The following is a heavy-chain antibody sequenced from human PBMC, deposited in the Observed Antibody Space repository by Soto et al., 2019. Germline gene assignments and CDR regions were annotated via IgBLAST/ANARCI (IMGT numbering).Heavy chain of an antibody. CDR2: ISYDGSNK. D-gene: IGHD4-4*01. V-gene: IGHV3-30-3*01. CDR1: GFTFSSYA. CDR3: ARPLWRNDYNWRYFDL. J-gene: IGHJ2*01. Sequence: GASLRLSCAASGFTFSSYAMHWVRQAPGKGLEWVAVISYDGSNKYYADSVKGRFTISRDNSKNTLYLQMNSLRAEDTAVYYCARPLWRNDYNWRYFDLWRRGTLDTVSS.